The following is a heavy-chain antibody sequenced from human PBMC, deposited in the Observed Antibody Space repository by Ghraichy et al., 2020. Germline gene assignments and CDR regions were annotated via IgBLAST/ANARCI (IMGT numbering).Heavy chain of an antibody. J-gene: IGHJ6*02. Sequence: LSCTVSGGSISTGGYYWSWIRQHPGKGLEWIGYIYNNGNTYYNPSLRSRATISRDTSKNQFSLKLNSVTAADTAIYYCARYYYDSSEYLFYGIDVWGQGTTVTVPS. V-gene: IGHV4-31*03. D-gene: IGHD3-22*01. CDR3: ARYYYDSSEYLFYGIDV. CDR1: GGSISTGGYY. CDR2: IYNNGNT.